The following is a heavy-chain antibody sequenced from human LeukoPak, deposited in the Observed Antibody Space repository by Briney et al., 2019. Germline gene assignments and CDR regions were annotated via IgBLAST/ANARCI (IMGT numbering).Heavy chain of an antibody. CDR3: VRGNYDNRGYSNAFDI. J-gene: IGHJ3*02. D-gene: IGHD3-22*01. V-gene: IGHV4-59*01. CDR2: IYYSGST. Sequence: PSETLSLTCTVSGASISSSYWSWIRQPPGKRLEWIGFIYYSGSTNSNPSLKSRVTISADTSKSQFSLKLSSVTAADTAVYYCVRGNYDNRGYSNAFDIWGQGAMVTVSS. CDR1: GASISSSY.